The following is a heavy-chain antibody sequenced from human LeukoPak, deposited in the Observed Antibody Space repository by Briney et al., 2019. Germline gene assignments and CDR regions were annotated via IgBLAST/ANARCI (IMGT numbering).Heavy chain of an antibody. V-gene: IGHV3-48*01. D-gene: IGHD6-19*01. J-gene: IGHJ4*02. CDR1: GFTFSSYS. CDR2: ISSSSSTI. Sequence: GGSLRLSCAASGFTFSSYSMNWVRQAPGKGLKWVSYISSSSSTIYYADSVKGRFTISRDNAKNSLYLQMNSLRAEDTAVYYCASEKPTSGWYYISIPYDYWGQGTLVTVSS. CDR3: ASEKPTSGWYYISIPYDY.